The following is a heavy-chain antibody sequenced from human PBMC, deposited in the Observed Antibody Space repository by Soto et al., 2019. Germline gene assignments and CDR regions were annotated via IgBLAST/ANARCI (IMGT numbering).Heavy chain of an antibody. CDR1: GGTFDMYA. D-gene: IGHD3-22*01. CDR2: IIPTLSIL. V-gene: IGHV1-69*18. J-gene: IGHJ4*02. CDR3: AIGPYTMTGSYFDF. Sequence: QVQVVQSGAEVKKPGSSVKVSCRVPGGTFDMYALTWVRQAPGQGLEWMGTIIPTLSILKYAKKFQGRVTITAGGSTSTTYLELSRLRSDDTALYYCAIGPYTMTGSYFDFWGQGTLVTVSA.